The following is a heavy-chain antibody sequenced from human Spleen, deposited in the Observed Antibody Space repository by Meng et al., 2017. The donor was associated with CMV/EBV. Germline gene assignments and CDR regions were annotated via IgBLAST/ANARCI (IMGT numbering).Heavy chain of an antibody. CDR3: AKYERPMWELTKTGFDY. V-gene: IGHV3-23*01. J-gene: IGHJ4*02. Sequence: GESLKISCAASGFTFSSYAMSWVRQAPGKGLEWVSAISGSGGSTYYADSVKGRFTISRDNSKNTLYLQMNSLRAEDTAVYYCAKYERPMWELTKTGFDYWGQGTLVTVSS. D-gene: IGHD1-26*01. CDR2: ISGSGGST. CDR1: GFTFSSYA.